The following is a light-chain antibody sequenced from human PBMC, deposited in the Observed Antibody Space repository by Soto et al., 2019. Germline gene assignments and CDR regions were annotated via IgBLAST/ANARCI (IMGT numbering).Light chain of an antibody. V-gene: IGKV1-5*03. CDR2: RAS. Sequence: DIQMTQSPSSLSASVGDRVTITCRASQTIITWLAWYQQKPGKGLKVLIYRASNLQTGVPSRFSCSGSGTEFTLTINSLQPDDFATYFCQQYNVYPWTFGQGTKVET. CDR1: QTIITW. CDR3: QQYNVYPWT. J-gene: IGKJ1*01.